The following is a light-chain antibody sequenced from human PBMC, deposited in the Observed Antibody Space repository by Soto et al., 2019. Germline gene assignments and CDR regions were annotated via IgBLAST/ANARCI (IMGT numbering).Light chain of an antibody. CDR3: QQYHKWPLT. CDR1: ESVSSN. Sequence: EIVMTQSPATLSVSQGERATLSCRASESVSSNLAWYQQKPGQAPRLLIYGASTRATGVPARFSGSGSGTEFTLTISSLQSEDFAVFYCQQYHKWPLTFGGGTKVEL. CDR2: GAS. J-gene: IGKJ4*01. V-gene: IGKV3-15*01.